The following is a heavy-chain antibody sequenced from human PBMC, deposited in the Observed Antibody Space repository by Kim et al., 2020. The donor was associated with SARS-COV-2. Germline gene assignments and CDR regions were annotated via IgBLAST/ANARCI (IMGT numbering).Heavy chain of an antibody. D-gene: IGHD1-26*01. V-gene: IGHV3-9*01. CDR3: AKDVGPGVGGIGY. CDR2: INRDGGNE. Sequence: GGSLRLSCRTSGFNFRDHAMHWVRQGPETGLEWVSGINRDGGNEEYADFVKGRFTISRDNAKNSLYLQMNILRPEDTALYYCAKDVGPGVGGIGYWWQG. CDR1: GFNFRDHA. J-gene: IGHJ4*02.